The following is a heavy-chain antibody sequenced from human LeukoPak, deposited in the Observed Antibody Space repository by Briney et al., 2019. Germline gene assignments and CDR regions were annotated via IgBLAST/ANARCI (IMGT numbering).Heavy chain of an antibody. J-gene: IGHJ5*02. V-gene: IGHV4-59*01. CDR2: IYYSGST. CDR3: AREQNYYDSSGYPLYNWFDP. CDR1: GGSISSYY. Sequence: SETLSLTCTVSGGSISSYYWSWIRQPPGKGLEWIGYIYYSGSTNYNPSLKSRVAISVDTSKNQFSLKLSSVTAADTAEYYCAREQNYYDSSGYPLYNWFDPWGQGTLVTVSS. D-gene: IGHD3-22*01.